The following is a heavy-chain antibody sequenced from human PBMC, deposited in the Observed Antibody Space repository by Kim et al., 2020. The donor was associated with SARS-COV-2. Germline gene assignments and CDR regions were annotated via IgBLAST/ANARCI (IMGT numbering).Heavy chain of an antibody. D-gene: IGHD3-10*01. Sequence: GGSLRLSCAASGFTFSSYAMSWVRQAPGKGLEWVSAISGSGGSTYYADSVKGRFTISRDNSKNTLYLQMNSLRAEDTAVYYCAKWAITMVRGAWGELDYWGQGTLVTVSS. J-gene: IGHJ4*02. CDR1: GFTFSSYA. V-gene: IGHV3-23*01. CDR3: AKWAITMVRGAWGELDY. CDR2: ISGSGGST.